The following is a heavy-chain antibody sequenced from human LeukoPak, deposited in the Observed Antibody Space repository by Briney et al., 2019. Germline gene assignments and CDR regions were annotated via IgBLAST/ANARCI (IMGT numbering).Heavy chain of an antibody. D-gene: IGHD3-10*01. J-gene: IGHJ4*02. V-gene: IGHV4-59*01. Sequence: SEALSLTCTVSGGSISSNYWNWIRQPPGKGLEWIGYIYYSGNTNYNPSLKSRVTISVDTSKNEFSLKLSSVTAADTAVYYCAMKSYDSGRSFDYWGQGTLVTVSS. CDR3: AMKSYDSGRSFDY. CDR2: IYYSGNT. CDR1: GGSISSNY.